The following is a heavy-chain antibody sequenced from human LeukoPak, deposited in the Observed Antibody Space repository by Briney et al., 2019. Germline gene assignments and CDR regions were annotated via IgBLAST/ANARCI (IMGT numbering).Heavy chain of an antibody. CDR1: GFTFSSYS. CDR3: ARIPKTTYFDY. CDR2: ISSSSSTI. V-gene: IGHV3-48*01. D-gene: IGHD4-17*01. J-gene: IGHJ4*02. Sequence: GGSLRLSCAASGFTFSSYSMNWVRQAPGKGLEWVSYISSSSSTIYYADSVKGRFTISRDNSENTLHLQMNSLRAEDTAVYYCARIPKTTYFDYWGQGTLVTVSS.